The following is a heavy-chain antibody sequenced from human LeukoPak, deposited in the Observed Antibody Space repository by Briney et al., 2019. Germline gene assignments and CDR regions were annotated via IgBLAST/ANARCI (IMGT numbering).Heavy chain of an antibody. D-gene: IGHD3-22*01. J-gene: IGHJ3*02. CDR2: ISSSSSYI. CDR1: GFTFSSYS. V-gene: IGHV3-21*01. CDR3: ARGRGQWFDAFDI. Sequence: GGSLRLSCAASGFTFSSYSMNWVRQAPGKGLEWVSSISSSSSYIYYADSVKGRFTISRDNAKNSLYLQMNSLRAEDTAVYYCARGRGQWFDAFDIWGQGTMVTVSS.